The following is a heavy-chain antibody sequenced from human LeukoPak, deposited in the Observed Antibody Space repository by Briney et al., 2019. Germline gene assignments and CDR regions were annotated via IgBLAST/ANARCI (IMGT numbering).Heavy chain of an antibody. D-gene: IGHD3-16*02. Sequence: PGGSLRLSCAASGFTFSSYGMHWVRQAPGKGLEWVAVISYDGSNKYYADSVKGRFTISRDNSKNTLYLQMNSLRAEDTAVYYCAKDKITFGGVIVMNPPLRHWGQGTLVTVSS. CDR1: GFTFSSYG. V-gene: IGHV3-30*18. J-gene: IGHJ1*01. CDR3: AKDKITFGGVIVMNPPLRH. CDR2: ISYDGSNK.